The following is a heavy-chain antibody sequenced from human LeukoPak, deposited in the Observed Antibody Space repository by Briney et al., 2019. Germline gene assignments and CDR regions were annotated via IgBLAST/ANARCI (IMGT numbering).Heavy chain of an antibody. CDR3: ARDASYYDSGGHYDAFDI. V-gene: IGHV3-7*01. J-gene: IGHJ3*02. Sequence: GGSLRLSCTASGFTFSRYWMIWVRQAPGKGLEWVANIKRDGSEKYYVDSVKGRFTISRDNAKNSLFLQMNGLRVEDTAVYYCARDASYYDSGGHYDAFDIWGQGTMVTVSS. CDR2: IKRDGSEK. D-gene: IGHD3-22*01. CDR1: GFTFSRYW.